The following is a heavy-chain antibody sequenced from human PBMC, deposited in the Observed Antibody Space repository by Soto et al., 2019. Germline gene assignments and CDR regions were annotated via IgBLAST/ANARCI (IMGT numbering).Heavy chain of an antibody. V-gene: IGHV4-39*01. CDR3: AGVRGFDYYYGMDV. Sequence: SETLSLTCTVSGGSISSSNYYWGWIRQPPGKGLEWIGSIYYIGSTYSNPSLKSRVTISVDTSKNQFSLKLNSVTPEDTAVYYCAGVRGFDYYYGMDVWGQGSTVNVSS. CDR1: GGSISSSNYY. CDR2: IYYIGST. J-gene: IGHJ6*02. D-gene: IGHD3-10*01.